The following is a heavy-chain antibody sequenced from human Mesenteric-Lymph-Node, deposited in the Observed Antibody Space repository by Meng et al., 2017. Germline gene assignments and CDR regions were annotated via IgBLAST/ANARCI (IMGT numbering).Heavy chain of an antibody. CDR2: INHSGST. V-gene: IGHV4-34*01. D-gene: IGHD2/OR15-2a*01. CDR3: VRGFLSFVRVFDY. CDR1: GGSFSGYY. J-gene: IGHJ4*02. Sequence: QVQLQQWGGGLLKPSETLSLTCAVYGGSFSGYYWSWIRQPPGKGLEWIGEINHSGSTNYNPSLKSRVTISVDTSKNQFSLKLSSVTAADTAVYYCVRGFLSFVRVFDYWGQGTLVTVPS.